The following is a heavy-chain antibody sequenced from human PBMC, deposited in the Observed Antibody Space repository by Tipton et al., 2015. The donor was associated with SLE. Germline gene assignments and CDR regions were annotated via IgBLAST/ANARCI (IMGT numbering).Heavy chain of an antibody. J-gene: IGHJ3*02. CDR2: VYYSGST. Sequence: TLSLTCTVSGASISSHYWAWIRQPPGKGLEWIGSVYYSGSTYYSPSLKSRVTISVDTSKNQFSLNLRSVTAADTAVYYCARLPNDAFDIWGQGTMVTVSS. CDR3: ARLPNDAFDI. V-gene: IGHV4-39*07. CDR1: GASISSHY.